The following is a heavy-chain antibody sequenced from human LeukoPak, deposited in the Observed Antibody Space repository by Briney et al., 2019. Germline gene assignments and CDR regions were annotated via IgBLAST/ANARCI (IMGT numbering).Heavy chain of an antibody. CDR3: ARSLLLFGELFGSYYYYGMDV. Sequence: ASVKVSCKASGYTFTGYYMHWVRQAPGQGLEWMGWINPNSGGTNYSQKFQGRVTITRDTSISKAYMELSRLRSDDTAVDYCARSLLLFGELFGSYYYYGMDVWGQGTTVTVSS. CDR2: INPNSGGT. CDR1: GYTFTGYY. V-gene: IGHV1-2*02. J-gene: IGHJ6*02. D-gene: IGHD3-10*01.